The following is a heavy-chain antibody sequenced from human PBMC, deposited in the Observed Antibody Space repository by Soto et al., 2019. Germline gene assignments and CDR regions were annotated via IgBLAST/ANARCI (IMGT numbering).Heavy chain of an antibody. CDR3: AREGRGGSYRPFAY. Sequence: QVQLVQSGAEVKKPGSSVKVSCKASGGTFSSYAISWVRQAPGQGLEWMGGIIPIFGTANYAQKFQGRVTITADESTNTAYMELSSLISEDTAVYYCAREGRGGSYRPFAYWGQGDLVTVSS. D-gene: IGHD1-26*01. V-gene: IGHV1-69*01. CDR2: IIPIFGTA. J-gene: IGHJ4*02. CDR1: GGTFSSYA.